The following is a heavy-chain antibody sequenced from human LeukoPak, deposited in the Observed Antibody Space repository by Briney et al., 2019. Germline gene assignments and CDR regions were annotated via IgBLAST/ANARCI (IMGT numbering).Heavy chain of an antibody. CDR1: GGSFSGYY. J-gene: IGHJ4*02. Sequence: SETLSLTCAVYGGSFSGYYWSWIRQPPGKGLEWIGEINHSGSTNYNPSLKCRVTISVDTSKNQFSLKLSSVAAADTAVYYCARGLGYWGQGTLVTVSS. CDR3: ARGLGY. D-gene: IGHD7-27*01. CDR2: INHSGST. V-gene: IGHV4-34*01.